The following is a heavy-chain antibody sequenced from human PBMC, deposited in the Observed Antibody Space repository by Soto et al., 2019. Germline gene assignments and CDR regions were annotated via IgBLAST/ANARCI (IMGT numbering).Heavy chain of an antibody. CDR3: AGLLGLGSYGPYDACDI. CDR1: SGSIPTSNSY. CDR2: INYSGTT. Sequence: QLQLQESGPGLVKPSETLSLTCTVSSGSIPTSNSYWVWIRQPPGKGLEWIGGINYSGTTYFHPSLKSRVTMSVDTSKNKFSLNLTPVTAADTALYYGAGLLGLGSYGPYDACDIWGQGTMVTVSS. J-gene: IGHJ3*02. V-gene: IGHV4-39*01. D-gene: IGHD5-18*01.